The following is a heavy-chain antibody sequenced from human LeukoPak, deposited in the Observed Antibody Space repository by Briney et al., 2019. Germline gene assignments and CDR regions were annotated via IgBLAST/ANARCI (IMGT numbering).Heavy chain of an antibody. Sequence: ASVKVSCKASGYTFTGYYMHWVRQAPGQGLEWMGWINPNSGGTNYAQKFQGRVTMTRDTSISTAYMELSSLRSEDTAVYYCARELGKINSSGPLTVDYWGQGTLVTVSS. CDR3: ARELGKINSSGPLTVDY. D-gene: IGHD3-22*01. J-gene: IGHJ4*02. V-gene: IGHV1-2*02. CDR2: INPNSGGT. CDR1: GYTFTGYY.